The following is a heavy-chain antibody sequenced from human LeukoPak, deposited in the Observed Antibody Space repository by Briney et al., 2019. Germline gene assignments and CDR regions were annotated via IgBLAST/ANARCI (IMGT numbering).Heavy chain of an antibody. CDR2: IYHSGST. J-gene: IGHJ6*03. Sequence: SETLSLTCAVSGYSISSGYYWGWIRQPPGKGLEWIGSIYHSGSTYYNPSPKNRATISVDTSKNQFSLKLSSVTAADTAVYYCARLYYGGITYYYYYMDVWGKGTTVTVSS. CDR1: GYSISSGYY. V-gene: IGHV4-38-2*01. D-gene: IGHD4-23*01. CDR3: ARLYYGGITYYYYYMDV.